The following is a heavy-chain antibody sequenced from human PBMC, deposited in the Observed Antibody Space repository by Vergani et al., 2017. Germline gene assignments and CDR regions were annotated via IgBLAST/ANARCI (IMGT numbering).Heavy chain of an antibody. V-gene: IGHV3-15*01. CDR3: YTDYHDY. Sequence: EVQVVESGGGLLKPGGSLRLSCVVSGITFKNAWINWVRQAPGKGLEWIGRSRSKHDGGTADYAAPLKGRFTISRDDSKDSAFLLVNNLKTEDTAVYLCYTDYHDYWGQGTLVTVSS. J-gene: IGHJ4*02. D-gene: IGHD2-2*02. CDR2: SRSKHDGGTA. CDR1: GITFKNAW.